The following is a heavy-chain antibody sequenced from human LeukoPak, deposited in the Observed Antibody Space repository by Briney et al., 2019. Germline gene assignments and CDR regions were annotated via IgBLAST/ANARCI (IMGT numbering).Heavy chain of an antibody. CDR3: ARVTYYYDSSVGY. D-gene: IGHD3-22*01. V-gene: IGHV1-2*02. Sequence: AAVKVSCKASGYTFTGYYMHWVRQAPGQGLEWMGWINPNTGGTNYAQKFQGRVTMTRDTSISTAYMELSRLRSDDTAVFYCARVTYYYDSSVGYWGQGTLVTVSS. CDR1: GYTFTGYY. CDR2: INPNTGGT. J-gene: IGHJ4*02.